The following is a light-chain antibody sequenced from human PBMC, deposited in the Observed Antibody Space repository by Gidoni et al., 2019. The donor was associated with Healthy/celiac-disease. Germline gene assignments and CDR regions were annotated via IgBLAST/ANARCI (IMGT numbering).Light chain of an antibody. CDR1: QSVSSY. CDR3: QQRSNWPQNT. V-gene: IGKV3-11*01. CDR2: DAS. Sequence: EILLTQSPATLSLSPGERATLSCRASQSVSSYLAWYQQKPGQAPRLLIDDASNRATGIPARFSGSGSGTDFTLTISSLEPEDFAVYYCQQRSNWPQNTFXXXTRLEIK. J-gene: IGKJ5*01.